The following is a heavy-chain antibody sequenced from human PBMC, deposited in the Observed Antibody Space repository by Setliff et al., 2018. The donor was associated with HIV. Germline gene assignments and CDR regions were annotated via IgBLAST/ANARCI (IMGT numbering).Heavy chain of an antibody. D-gene: IGHD5-12*01. Sequence: SSETLSLTCTVSGGYISGSSHYWGWIRQPPGKGLEWIANILYGGTTYYNPSLRSRVTLSVDMSNNQFSLRLTSVTAADTAVYYCARPQGGLGGGAWFDPWGQGTPVTVSS. V-gene: IGHV4-39*01. CDR2: ILYGGTT. CDR1: GGYISGSSHY. CDR3: ARPQGGLGGGAWFDP. J-gene: IGHJ5*02.